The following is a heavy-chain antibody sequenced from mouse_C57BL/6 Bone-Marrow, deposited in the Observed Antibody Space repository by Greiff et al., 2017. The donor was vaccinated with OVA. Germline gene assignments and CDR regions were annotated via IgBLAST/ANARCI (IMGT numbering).Heavy chain of an antibody. J-gene: IGHJ2*01. CDR3: ARQGLLWLQRHYFDY. Sequence: EVQLVESGGDLVKPGGSLKLSCAASGFTFSSYGMSWVRQTPDKRLEWVATISSGGSYTYYPDSVKGRFTISRDNAKNTLYLQMSSLKSEDTAMYYCARQGLLWLQRHYFDYWGQGTTLTVSS. V-gene: IGHV5-6*01. CDR1: GFTFSSYG. D-gene: IGHD2-2*01. CDR2: ISSGGSYT.